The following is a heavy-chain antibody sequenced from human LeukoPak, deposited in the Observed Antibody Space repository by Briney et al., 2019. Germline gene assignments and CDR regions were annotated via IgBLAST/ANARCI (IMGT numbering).Heavy chain of an antibody. CDR3: ARDASFYPDDY. J-gene: IGHJ4*02. V-gene: IGHV3-33*01. Sequence: PGGSLRLSCAASGFTFSAYGMHWVRQGPGKGLEWVAVIWANGITEHYADSVKGRFTISRDNSKSTLYLQMNSLTAEDTAIYYCARDASFYPDDYWGQGTLVTVSS. CDR2: IWANGITE. D-gene: IGHD2/OR15-2a*01. CDR1: GFTFSAYG.